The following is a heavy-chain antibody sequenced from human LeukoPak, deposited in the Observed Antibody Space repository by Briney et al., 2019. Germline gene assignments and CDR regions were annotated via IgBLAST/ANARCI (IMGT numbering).Heavy chain of an antibody. CDR3: ARDPYDFWSGYYGYYYYYYMDV. D-gene: IGHD3-3*01. Sequence: GGSLRLSCAASGFTFSDYYMSWIRQAPGKGLEWVSYISSSGSTIYYADSVKGRFTISRDNAKNSLYLQMNSLRAEDTAVYYCARDPYDFWSGYYGYYYYYYMDVWGKGTTVTVSS. V-gene: IGHV3-11*01. CDR1: GFTFSDYY. CDR2: ISSSGSTI. J-gene: IGHJ6*03.